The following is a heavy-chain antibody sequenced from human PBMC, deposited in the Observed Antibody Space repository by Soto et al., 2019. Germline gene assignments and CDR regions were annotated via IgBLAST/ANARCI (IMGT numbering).Heavy chain of an antibody. Sequence: PSETLSLTCTVSGGSISSGDYYWSWIRQPPGKGLEWIGYIYYSGSTYYNPSLKSRVTISVDTSKNQFSLKLSSVTAADTAVYYCAREGKKGYCSSTSCYKADWFDPWGQGTLVTVSS. D-gene: IGHD2-2*02. CDR2: IYYSGST. J-gene: IGHJ5*02. V-gene: IGHV4-30-4*01. CDR3: AREGKKGYCSSTSCYKADWFDP. CDR1: GGSISSGDYY.